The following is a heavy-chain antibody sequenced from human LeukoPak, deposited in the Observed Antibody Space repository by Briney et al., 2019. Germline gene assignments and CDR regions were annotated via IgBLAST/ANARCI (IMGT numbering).Heavy chain of an antibody. CDR3: AKAHLLDWLLPFDY. CDR1: EVTFSSYP. Sequence: GRALRLSCAASEVTFSSYPMHWVRQAPGKGGELGALVSYDGSDKYYADSVEGRFAISRDQSKNTLYLQMCSLRGEDTAVYYCAKAHLLDWLLPFDYWGQGTLVTVSS. CDR2: VSYDGSDK. D-gene: IGHD3/OR15-3a*01. J-gene: IGHJ4*02. V-gene: IGHV3-30*18.